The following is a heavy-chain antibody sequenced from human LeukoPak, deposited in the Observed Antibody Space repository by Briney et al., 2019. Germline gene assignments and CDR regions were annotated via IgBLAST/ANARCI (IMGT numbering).Heavy chain of an antibody. Sequence: SETLSLTCTVSGGSISSSPYYWGWIRQPPGKGLEWIGNIYYSGSTYYNPSLKTRVTISVDTSKNQFSLKLTSVTAADTAVYYCARHASVDGNWPRPLDYWGQGSLVIVSS. CDR1: GGSISSSPYY. CDR3: ARHASVDGNWPRPLDY. V-gene: IGHV4-39*01. CDR2: IYYSGST. D-gene: IGHD6-19*01. J-gene: IGHJ4*02.